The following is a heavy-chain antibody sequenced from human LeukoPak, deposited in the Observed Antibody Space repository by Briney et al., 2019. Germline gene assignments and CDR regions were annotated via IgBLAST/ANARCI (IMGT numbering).Heavy chain of an antibody. J-gene: IGHJ4*02. CDR1: GYTFTGYY. V-gene: IGHV1-2*06. D-gene: IGHD3-22*01. CDR2: INPNSGGT. CDR3: ASVSGYDSSGYYYSNY. Sequence: ASVKVSCKASGYTFTGYYMHWVRQAPGQGLEWMARINPNSGGTNYAQKFQGRVTMTRDTSISTAYMELSRLRSDDTAVYYCASVSGYDSSGYYYSNYWGQGTLVTVSS.